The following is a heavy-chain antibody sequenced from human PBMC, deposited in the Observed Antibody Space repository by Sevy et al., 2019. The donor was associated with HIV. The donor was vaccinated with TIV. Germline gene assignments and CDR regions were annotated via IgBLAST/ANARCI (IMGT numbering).Heavy chain of an antibody. Sequence: GGSLRLSCAASGFSFSSYSVSWVRQAPGKGLEWVASIGSSNSYIYYADSVEGRFTISRDNAKNSLCLHMNTLRAEDTAVYYCARSYSRSWYILYYVEYWGQGTPVTVSS. V-gene: IGHV3-21*01. CDR2: IGSSNSYI. D-gene: IGHD6-13*01. CDR1: GFSFSSYS. J-gene: IGHJ4*02. CDR3: ARSYSRSWYILYYVEY.